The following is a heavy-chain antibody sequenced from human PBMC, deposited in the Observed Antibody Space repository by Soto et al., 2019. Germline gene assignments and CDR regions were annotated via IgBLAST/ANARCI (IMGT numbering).Heavy chain of an antibody. CDR2: ISGSGGST. J-gene: IGHJ4*02. D-gene: IGHD3-3*01. V-gene: IGHV3-23*01. CDR1: GFTFSSYA. Sequence: EVQLLESGGGLVQPGGSLRLSCAASGFTFSSYAMSWVRQAPGKGLEWVSAISGSGGSTYYADSVKGRFTISRDNSKNTLYLQMNSLRAEDTAVYYCAKGGHDVLRFLEWSYYFDYWGQGTLVTVSS. CDR3: AKGGHDVLRFLEWSYYFDY.